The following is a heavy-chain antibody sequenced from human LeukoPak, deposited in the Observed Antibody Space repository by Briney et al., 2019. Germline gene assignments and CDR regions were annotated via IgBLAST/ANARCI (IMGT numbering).Heavy chain of an antibody. CDR3: ARQPPAAAGQYNWFDP. J-gene: IGHJ5*02. CDR2: ISAYNGNT. D-gene: IGHD6-13*01. Sequence: ASVKVSCKASGYTFTSYGISWVRQAPGQGLEWMGWISAYNGNTNYAQKLQGRVTMTTDTSTGTAYMELRSLRSDDTAVYYCARQPPAAAGQYNWFDPWGQGTLVTVSS. CDR1: GYTFTSYG. V-gene: IGHV1-18*01.